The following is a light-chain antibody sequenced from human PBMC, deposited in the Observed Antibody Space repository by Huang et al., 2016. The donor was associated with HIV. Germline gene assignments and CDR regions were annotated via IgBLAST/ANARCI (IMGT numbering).Light chain of an antibody. J-gene: IGKJ1*01. CDR1: QSVNTN. Sequence: EIVMTQSPATLSVSPGERATLSCRASQSVNTNLAWYQQKPGQAPRPLIYGASTRATGIPARFSGSGSGTAFTLTINSLQSEDFAFYFCQHYIHWPPTWTFGQGTKVEIK. CDR3: QHYIHWPPTWT. V-gene: IGKV3-15*01. CDR2: GAS.